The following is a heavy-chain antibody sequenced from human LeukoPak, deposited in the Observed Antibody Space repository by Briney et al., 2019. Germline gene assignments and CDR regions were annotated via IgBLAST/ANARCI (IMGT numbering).Heavy chain of an antibody. CDR2: IWYDGSNK. Sequence: PGRSLRLSCAASGFTFSSYGMHWVRQAPGKGLEWVAVIWYDGSNKYYADSVKGRFTISRDNSKNTLYLQMNSLRAEDTAVYYCAKDELYCSCGSCYSIDYWGQGTLVTVSS. D-gene: IGHD2-15*01. CDR1: GFTFSSYG. J-gene: IGHJ4*02. V-gene: IGHV3-33*06. CDR3: AKDELYCSCGSCYSIDY.